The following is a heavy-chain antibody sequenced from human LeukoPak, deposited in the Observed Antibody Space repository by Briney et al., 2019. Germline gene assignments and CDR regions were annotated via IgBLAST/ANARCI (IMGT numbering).Heavy chain of an antibody. V-gene: IGHV3-7*01. CDR3: AAGNAFDI. CDR2: IKPDGSEE. Sequence: GGSLRLSCAASGFTFSTYWMTWVRQAPGKGLEWVANIKPDGSEECYVDSLKGRFTISRDNAKNSLYLQMNSLRAEDTAVYYCAAGNAFDIWGQGTMVTVSS. J-gene: IGHJ3*02. CDR1: GFTFSTYW.